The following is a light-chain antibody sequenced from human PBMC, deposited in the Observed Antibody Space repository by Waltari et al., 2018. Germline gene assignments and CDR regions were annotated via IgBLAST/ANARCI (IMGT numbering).Light chain of an antibody. CDR1: QTVSSN. V-gene: IGKV3-15*01. Sequence: EMVLTPSPATLSLSPGEGATLSSRPSQTVSSNLAMNQQKTGQAPRLLIYGASTRATGSPARFSGSWSATDFTLTISSLQSEDFAEYYCQQYNNWPFAIGQGTRLEIK. CDR3: QQYNNWPFA. J-gene: IGKJ5*01. CDR2: GAS.